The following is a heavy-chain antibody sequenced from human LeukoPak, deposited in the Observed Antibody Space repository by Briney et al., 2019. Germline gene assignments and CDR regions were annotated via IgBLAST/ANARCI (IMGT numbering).Heavy chain of an antibody. Sequence: PGGSLRLSCAASGFTFSSYAMHWVRQAPGKGLEWVAVISYDGSNKYYADSVKGRFTISRDNAKNSLYLQMNSLRAEDTAVYYCVRGDSSSWRGGNWFDPWGQGTLVTVSS. CDR1: GFTFSSYA. CDR3: VRGDSSSWRGGNWFDP. D-gene: IGHD6-13*01. V-gene: IGHV3-30-3*01. CDR2: ISYDGSNK. J-gene: IGHJ5*02.